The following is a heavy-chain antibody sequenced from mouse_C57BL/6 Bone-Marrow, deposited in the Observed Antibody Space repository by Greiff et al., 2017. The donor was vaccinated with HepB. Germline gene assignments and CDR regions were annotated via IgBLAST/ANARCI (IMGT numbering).Heavy chain of an antibody. CDR1: GYTFTDYY. V-gene: IGHV1-77*01. Sequence: VQLQQSGAELVKPGASVKISCKASGYTFTDYYINWVKQRPGQGLEWIGKIGPGSGSTYYNEKFKGKATLTADKSSSTAYMELRSLTSEDSAVYYCTRSDDGYYRYWFAYWGQGTLVTVSA. CDR2: IGPGSGST. D-gene: IGHD2-3*01. J-gene: IGHJ3*01. CDR3: TRSDDGYYRYWFAY.